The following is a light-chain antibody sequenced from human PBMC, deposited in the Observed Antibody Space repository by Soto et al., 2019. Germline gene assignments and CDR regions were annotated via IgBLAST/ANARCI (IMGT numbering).Light chain of an antibody. J-gene: IGKJ5*01. Sequence: EIVLTQSPATLSLSPGERATLSCRASQSVNNYVHWYQQKPGQAPRLLIFDASIRATGIPARFSGSGSATDFTLTISSLEPEDVAGYYCQHRSIWPVSCGRGTRLEMK. CDR1: QSVNNY. CDR2: DAS. V-gene: IGKV3-11*01. CDR3: QHRSIWPVS.